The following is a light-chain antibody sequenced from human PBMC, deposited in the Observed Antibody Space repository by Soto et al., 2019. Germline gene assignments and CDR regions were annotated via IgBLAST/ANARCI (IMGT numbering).Light chain of an antibody. Sequence: DIQLTQSRSPLSASVGDRVTITCRASQGISNFLAWYQQKPGKVPKLLIYDASTLQSGVPSRFSGSGSGTDFTLTISSLQPEDVATYYCQKYNSAPLTFGPGTKVDI. J-gene: IGKJ3*01. V-gene: IGKV1-27*01. CDR1: QGISNF. CDR2: DAS. CDR3: QKYNSAPLT.